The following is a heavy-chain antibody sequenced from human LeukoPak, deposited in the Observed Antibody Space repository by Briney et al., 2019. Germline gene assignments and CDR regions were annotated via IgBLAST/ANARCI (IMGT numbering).Heavy chain of an antibody. V-gene: IGHV4-34*01. CDR3: ARSSGSYLPFHY. J-gene: IGHJ4*02. CDR1: GGSFSGYY. Sequence: SETLSLTCAVYGGSFSGYYWSWIRQPPGKGLEWTGEINHSGSTNYNPSLKSRVTISVDTSKNQFSLKLSSVTAADTAVYYCARSSGSYLPFHYWGQGTLVTVSS. D-gene: IGHD1-26*01. CDR2: INHSGST.